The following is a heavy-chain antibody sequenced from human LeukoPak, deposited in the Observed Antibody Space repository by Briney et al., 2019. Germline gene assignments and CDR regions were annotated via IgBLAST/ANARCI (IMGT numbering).Heavy chain of an antibody. CDR3: ARNADIVVVPAAIEGMGY. V-gene: IGHV3-30*02. CDR2: IRYDGSNK. D-gene: IGHD2-2*02. Sequence: GGSLRLSCAASGFTFSSYGMHWVRQAPGKGLEWVAFIRYDGSNKYYADSVKGRFTISRDNAKNSLYLQMNSLRAEDTAVYYCARNADIVVVPAAIEGMGYWGQGTLVTVSS. J-gene: IGHJ4*02. CDR1: GFTFSSYG.